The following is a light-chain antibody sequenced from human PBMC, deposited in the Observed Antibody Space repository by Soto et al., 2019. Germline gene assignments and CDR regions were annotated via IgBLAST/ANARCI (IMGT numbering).Light chain of an antibody. Sequence: DIQMTQSPSTLSASVGDRVTITCRASQSVDKWLAWYQQKPGKAPNLLIYKASTLEVGLPSRFSGGGSGTEFTLTIASLQPDDFATYYCQHYRNFPWTFGQGTKVEVK. J-gene: IGKJ1*01. CDR3: QHYRNFPWT. V-gene: IGKV1-5*03. CDR1: QSVDKW. CDR2: KAS.